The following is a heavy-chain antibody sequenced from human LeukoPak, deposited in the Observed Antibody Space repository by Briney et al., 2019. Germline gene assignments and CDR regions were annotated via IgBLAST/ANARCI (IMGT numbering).Heavy chain of an antibody. CDR1: GFTFSSYS. J-gene: IGHJ4*02. CDR3: TREGPGTSCPDY. V-gene: IGHV3-48*01. D-gene: IGHD2-2*01. Sequence: GGSLRLSCAASGFTFSSYSMNWVRQAPGKGLEWVSYISSRSSTIYYADSVKGRFAISRDNSKNTLYLQMNSLRAEDTAVYYCTREGPGTSCPDYWGQGTLVTVSS. CDR2: ISSRSSTI.